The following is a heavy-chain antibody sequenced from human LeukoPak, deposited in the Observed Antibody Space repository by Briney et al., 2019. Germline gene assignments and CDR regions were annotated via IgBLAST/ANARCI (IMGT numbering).Heavy chain of an antibody. CDR3: ARGIAAARNYAFDI. CDR2: IYPGDSDT. CDR1: GSSFTSYW. Sequence: GESLKISFKGPGSSFTSYWIGWVRPLPGKGLEWMGIIYPGDSDTRYSPSFQGQVTISAEKSISPAYLHWSSLKASDTAMYYCARGIAAARNYAFDIWGQGTMVTVSS. V-gene: IGHV5-51*01. J-gene: IGHJ3*02. D-gene: IGHD6-13*01.